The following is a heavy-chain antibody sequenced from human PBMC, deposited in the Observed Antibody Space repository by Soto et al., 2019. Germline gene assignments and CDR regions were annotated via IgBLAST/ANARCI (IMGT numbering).Heavy chain of an antibody. D-gene: IGHD5-12*01. V-gene: IGHV4-59*01. J-gene: IGHJ4*02. CDR3: ARGGGYDPFDY. CDR1: GGAISSYY. CDR2: ISYKGST. Sequence: SETLSLTCTISGGAISSYYWSWIRQPPGKGLEWIGYISYKGSTNYNPSLKSRVTISVDTSKNQFSLKLTSVTAADTAVYYCARGGGYDPFDYWGQGTQVTVSS.